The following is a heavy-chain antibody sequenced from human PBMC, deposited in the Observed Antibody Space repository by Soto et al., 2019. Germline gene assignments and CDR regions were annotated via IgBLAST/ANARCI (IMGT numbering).Heavy chain of an antibody. D-gene: IGHD2-15*01. CDR2: IYWNDDK. CDR3: ARDCSGGSCYSAFDI. J-gene: IGHJ3*02. Sequence: SGPTLVKPTQTLTLTCTFSGFSLSTSGVGVGWIHQPPGKALEWLALIYWNDDKRYSPSLKSRLTITKDTSKNQVVLTMTNMDPVDTATYYCARDCSGGSCYSAFDIWGQGTMVTVSS. V-gene: IGHV2-5*01. CDR1: GFSLSTSGVG.